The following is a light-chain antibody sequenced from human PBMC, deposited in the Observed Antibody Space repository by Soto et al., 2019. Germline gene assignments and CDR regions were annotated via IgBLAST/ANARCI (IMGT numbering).Light chain of an antibody. V-gene: IGLV1-40*01. Sequence: QSVLTQPPAVSGAPGERVAISCTGSSSNIGAGYDVHWYQQLPGTAPKLLIYGNSNRPSGVPDRFSGSKSGTSASLAITGLQAEDDAAYYCQSYDSIYVFGTGTKVTVL. CDR3: QSYDSIYV. J-gene: IGLJ1*01. CDR1: SSNIGAGYD. CDR2: GNS.